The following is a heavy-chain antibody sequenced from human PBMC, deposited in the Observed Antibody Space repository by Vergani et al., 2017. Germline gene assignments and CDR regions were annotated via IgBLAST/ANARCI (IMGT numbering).Heavy chain of an antibody. D-gene: IGHD6-6*01. CDR2: ISWNSNSI. V-gene: IGHV3-9*02. J-gene: IGHJ5*02. CDR3: AKDLGTSSGGGWFDP. Sequence: EVQLEESGGGLVLPGRSLSLSCVASGFTSAGYAMHWVRQAPGKGLGWVSVISWNSNSIGCADSVKGRLSIPRDNTKNSLYLQMNSLRAEDTALFYCAKDLGTSSGGGWFDPWGQGTLVTVSS. CDR1: GFTSAGYA.